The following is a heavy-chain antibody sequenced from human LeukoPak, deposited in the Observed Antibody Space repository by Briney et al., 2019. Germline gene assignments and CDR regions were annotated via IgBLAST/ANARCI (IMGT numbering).Heavy chain of an antibody. CDR3: ARVSGPGMNEYFHL. Sequence: GGSLRLSCAPSGFTFSKAWMHWARQAPGKGLVWVSRINNDGSTTRYADSVKGRFTISSDNAKNTLYLQMNSLRAEDTAVYYCARVSGPGMNEYFHLWGQGTLVTVSS. J-gene: IGHJ1*01. CDR1: GFTFSKAW. CDR2: INNDGSTT. V-gene: IGHV3-74*01. D-gene: IGHD3-10*01.